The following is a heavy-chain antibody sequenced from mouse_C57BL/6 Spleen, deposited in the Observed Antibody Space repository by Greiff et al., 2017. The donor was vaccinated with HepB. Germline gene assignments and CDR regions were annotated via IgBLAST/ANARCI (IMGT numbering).Heavy chain of an antibody. CDR2: ISNGGGST. D-gene: IGHD1-1*01. V-gene: IGHV5-12*01. CDR1: GFTFSDYY. Sequence: EVKVEESGGGLVQPGGSLKLSCAASGFTFSDYYMYWVRQTPEKRLEWVAYISNGGGSTYYPDTVKGRFTISRDNAKNTLYLQMSRLKSEDTAMYYCARMGTTVVGAMDYWGQGTSVTVSS. CDR3: ARMGTTVVGAMDY. J-gene: IGHJ4*01.